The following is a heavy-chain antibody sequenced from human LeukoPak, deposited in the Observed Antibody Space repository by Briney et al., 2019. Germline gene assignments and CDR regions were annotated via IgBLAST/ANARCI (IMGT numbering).Heavy chain of an antibody. Sequence: GGSLGLSCAASGFTLSSYAMSWVRQAPGKGLEWVSAISGSGGSTYYADSVKGRFTISRDNSKNTLYLQMNSLRAEDTAVYYCAKRTSNWNYFDYWGQGTLVTVSS. J-gene: IGHJ4*02. CDR2: ISGSGGST. D-gene: IGHD1-20*01. CDR1: GFTLSSYA. V-gene: IGHV3-23*01. CDR3: AKRTSNWNYFDY.